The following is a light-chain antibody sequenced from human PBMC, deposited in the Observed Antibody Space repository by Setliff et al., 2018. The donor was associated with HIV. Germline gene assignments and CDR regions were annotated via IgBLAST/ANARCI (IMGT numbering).Light chain of an antibody. J-gene: IGLJ1*01. CDR1: SGDVGAYNR. CDR2: EVT. CDR3: YSYAGSSTFPYV. V-gene: IGLV2-18*02. Sequence: QSVLTQPPSVSGSPGQSVTISCTGTSGDVGAYNRVSWYQQAPGTAPKVIIYEVTNRPSGVPDRFSGSKSGNTASLTISGLQAEDEADYYCYSYAGSSTFPYVFGTGTKVTVL.